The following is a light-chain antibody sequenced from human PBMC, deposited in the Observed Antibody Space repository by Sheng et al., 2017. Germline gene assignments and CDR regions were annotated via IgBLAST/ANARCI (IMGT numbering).Light chain of an antibody. CDR1: ALPTKY. CDR3: YSRDSSGFHRV. J-gene: IGLJ2*01. Sequence: SYELTQPPSVSVSPGQTARITCSGDALPTKYAYWYQQKSGQAPVLVIYEDRKRPSGIPERFSGSSAGTMATLSISGAQVDDEADYYCYSRDSSGFHRVFGGGTKLTVL. CDR2: EDR. V-gene: IGLV3-10*01.